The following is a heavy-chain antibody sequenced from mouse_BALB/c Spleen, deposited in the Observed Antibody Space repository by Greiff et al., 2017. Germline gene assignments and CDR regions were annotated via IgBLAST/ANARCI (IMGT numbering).Heavy chain of an antibody. J-gene: IGHJ3*01. V-gene: IGHV5-12-1*01. Sequence: EVKLVESGGGLVKPGGSLKLSCAASGFAFSSYDMSWVRQTPEKRLEWVAYISSGGGSTYYPDTVKGRFTISRDNAKNTLYLQMSSLKSEDTAMYYCARQDGYYEFAYWGQGTLVTVSA. CDR2: ISSGGGST. CDR3: ARQDGYYEFAY. CDR1: GFAFSSYD. D-gene: IGHD2-3*01.